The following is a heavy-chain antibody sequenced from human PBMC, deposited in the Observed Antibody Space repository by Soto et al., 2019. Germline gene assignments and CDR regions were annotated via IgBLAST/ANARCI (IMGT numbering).Heavy chain of an antibody. CDR2: IIPILGIA. V-gene: IGHV1-69*02. CDR1: GGTFSSYT. J-gene: IGHJ4*02. CDR3: ARAATFSPVPNHFDY. Sequence: QVQLVQSGAEVKKPGSSVKVSCKASGGTFSSYTISWVRQAPGQGLEWMGRIIPILGIANYAQKFQGRVTITADKSTSTAYMELSSLRSEDTAVYYCARAATFSPVPNHFDYWGQGTLVTVSS. D-gene: IGHD2-2*01.